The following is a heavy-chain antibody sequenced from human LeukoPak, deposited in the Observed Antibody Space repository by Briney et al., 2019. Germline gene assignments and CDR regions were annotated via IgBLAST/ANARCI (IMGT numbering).Heavy chain of an antibody. D-gene: IGHD6-13*01. CDR1: GGTFSSYT. V-gene: IGHV1-69*04. Sequence: SVKVSCKASGGTFSSYTISWVRQVPGQGLEWMGRIIPILGIANYAQKFQGRVTITADKSTSTAYMELSSLRSEDTAVYYCARDQGSSWSKRGLYFQHWGQGTLVTVSS. J-gene: IGHJ1*01. CDR2: IIPILGIA. CDR3: ARDQGSSWSKRGLYFQH.